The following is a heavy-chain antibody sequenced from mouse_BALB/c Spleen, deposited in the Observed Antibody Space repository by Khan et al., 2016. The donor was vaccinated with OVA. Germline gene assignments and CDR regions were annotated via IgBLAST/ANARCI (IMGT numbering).Heavy chain of an antibody. CDR3: ARVYGGDFDY. D-gene: IGHD1-1*01. V-gene: IGHV3-2*02. CDR1: GYSITSDYA. CDR2: ISYSGNT. Sequence: EVQLQESGPGLVKPSQSLSLTCTVTGYSITSDYAWNWIRQFPGNKLEWMGFISYSGNTNYNPSLKSRISITRDTTKNQFFLQLNSVTIEATATYYCARVYGGDFDYWGQGTTLTVSS. J-gene: IGHJ2*01.